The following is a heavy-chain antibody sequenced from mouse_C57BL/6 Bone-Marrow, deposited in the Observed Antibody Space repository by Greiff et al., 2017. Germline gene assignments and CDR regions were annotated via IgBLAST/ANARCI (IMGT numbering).Heavy chain of an antibody. Sequence: QVQLQQPGAELVRPGTSVKLSCKASGYTFTSYWMHWVKQRPGQGLEWIGVIDPSDSYTNYNQKFKGKATLTVDTSSSTAYMQLSSLTSEDSAGSNGARPGIMPFDYWGQGTTLTGSS. J-gene: IGHJ2*01. CDR2: IDPSDSYT. CDR3: ARPGIMPFDY. D-gene: IGHD1-1*01. V-gene: IGHV1-59*01. CDR1: GYTFTSYW.